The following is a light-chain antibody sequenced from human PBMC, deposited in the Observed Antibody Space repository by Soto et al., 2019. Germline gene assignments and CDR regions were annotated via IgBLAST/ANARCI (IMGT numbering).Light chain of an antibody. V-gene: IGKV1-33*01. CDR2: DAS. Sequence: IPLTQSPAAMAASFCGSGTTTCTASQAINTYLNWYQQTPGQAPKLLVYDASDMATGVPSRFSGTGSETDFTLTITSLQPEDAATYYCQQYDASPLTFGGGTKVDIK. J-gene: IGKJ4*02. CDR3: QQYDASPLT. CDR1: QAINTY.